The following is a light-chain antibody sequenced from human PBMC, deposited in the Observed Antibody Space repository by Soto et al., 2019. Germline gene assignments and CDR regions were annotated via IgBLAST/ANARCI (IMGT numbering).Light chain of an antibody. J-gene: IGKJ2*01. V-gene: IGKV4-1*01. Sequence: DIVMTQSPDSLAVSLGERATINCKSSQSVLYSSNNKNYLAWYQQKPGQPPQLLICWASTRESGVPDRFSGRGSGTDFTLPSSSLQAEDVAVYYCQQYYTSPYTFGQGTRLEIK. CDR1: QSVLYSSNNKNY. CDR2: WAS. CDR3: QQYYTSPYT.